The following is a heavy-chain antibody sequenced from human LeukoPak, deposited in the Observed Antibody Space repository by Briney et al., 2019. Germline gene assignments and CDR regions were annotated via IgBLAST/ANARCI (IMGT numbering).Heavy chain of an antibody. CDR1: GGSISSGGYY. Sequence: PSETLPLTCTVSGGSISSGGYYWSWIRQHPGKGLEWIGYIHYSGSTYYNPSLKSRVTISVDTSKNQFSLKLSSVTAADTAVYYCACIDPAGWFGEYGMDVWGQGTTVTVSS. J-gene: IGHJ6*02. CDR2: IHYSGST. V-gene: IGHV4-31*03. CDR3: ACIDPAGWFGEYGMDV. D-gene: IGHD3-10*01.